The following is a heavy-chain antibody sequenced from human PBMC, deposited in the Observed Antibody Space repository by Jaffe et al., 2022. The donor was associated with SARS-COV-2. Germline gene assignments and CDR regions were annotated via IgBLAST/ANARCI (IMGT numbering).Heavy chain of an antibody. V-gene: IGHV3-30*04. D-gene: IGHD2-2*01. CDR2: ISYDGSNK. CDR1: GFTFSSYA. Sequence: QVQLVESGGGVVQPGRSLRLSCAASGFTFSSYAMHWVRQAPGKGLEWVAVISYDGSNKYYADSVKGRFTISRDNSKNTLYLQMNSLRAEDTAVYYCARGYIVVVPATYNWFDPWGQGTLVTVSS. J-gene: IGHJ5*02. CDR3: ARGYIVVVPATYNWFDP.